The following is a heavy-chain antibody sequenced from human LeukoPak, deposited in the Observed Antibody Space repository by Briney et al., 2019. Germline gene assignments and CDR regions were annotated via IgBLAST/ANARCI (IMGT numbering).Heavy chain of an antibody. CDR3: ARAANYDFWSGYSIIGWFDH. V-gene: IGHV1-18*01. D-gene: IGHD3-3*01. J-gene: IGHJ5*02. CDR1: GYTFINYG. CDR2: ISAYNGNT. Sequence: ASVKVSCKASGYTFINYGINWVRQAPGQGLEWMGWISAYNGNTNYAQKLQGRVTMTTDTSTRTAYMELRSLRSDDTAVYYCARAANYDFWSGYSIIGWFDHWGQGTLVTVSS.